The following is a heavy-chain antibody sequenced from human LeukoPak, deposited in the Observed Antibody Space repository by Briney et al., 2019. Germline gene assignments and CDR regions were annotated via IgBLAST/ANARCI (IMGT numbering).Heavy chain of an antibody. CDR2: IYYSGST. Sequence: PSETLSLTCTVSGGSISSSSYYWGWIRQPPGKGLEWIGSIYYSGSTYYNPSLKSRVTISVDTSKNQFSLKLSSVTAADTAVYYCARGDSVAAPVVGYWGQGTLVTVSS. CDR1: GGSISSSSYY. CDR3: ARGDSVAAPVVGY. D-gene: IGHD2-15*01. J-gene: IGHJ4*02. V-gene: IGHV4-39*07.